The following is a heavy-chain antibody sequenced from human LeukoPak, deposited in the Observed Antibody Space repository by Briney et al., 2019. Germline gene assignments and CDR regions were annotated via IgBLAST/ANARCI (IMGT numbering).Heavy chain of an antibody. CDR2: ISSSSSYV. CDR1: GFTFSSYS. D-gene: IGHD6-6*01. CDR3: ARDRQLGYYYYYMDV. V-gene: IGHV3-21*01. Sequence: GGSLRLSCAASGFTFSSYSMNWVRQAPGKGLEWVSSISSSSSYVYYADSVKGRFTISRDNAKNSLYLQMNSLRAEDTAVYYCARDRQLGYYYYYMDVWGKGTTVTVSS. J-gene: IGHJ6*03.